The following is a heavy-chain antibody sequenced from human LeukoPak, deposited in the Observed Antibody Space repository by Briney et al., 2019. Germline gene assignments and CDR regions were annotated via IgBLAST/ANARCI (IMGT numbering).Heavy chain of an antibody. Sequence: SETLSLTCAVYGGSFSGYYWSWIRQPPGKGLEWIGEINHSGSTNYNPSLKSRVTISVDTSKNQFSLKLSSVTAADTAVYYCAGIYPFPIAARPGNWFDPWGQGTLVTVSS. V-gene: IGHV4-34*01. CDR2: INHSGST. J-gene: IGHJ5*02. D-gene: IGHD6-6*01. CDR3: AGIYPFPIAARPGNWFDP. CDR1: GGSFSGYY.